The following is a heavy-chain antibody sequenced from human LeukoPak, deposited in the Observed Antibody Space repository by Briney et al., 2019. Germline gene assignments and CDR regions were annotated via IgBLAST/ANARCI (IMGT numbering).Heavy chain of an antibody. CDR2: IYYTGST. J-gene: IGHJ6*03. D-gene: IGHD3-10*01. Sequence: PSETLSLTCTVSGVSISNYYWSWIRQPPGKGLEWIGYIYYTGSTNYNPSLKSRVTISVDTSKNHFSLKLNSVTAADTAVYYCARVEVGYFGSGSYPPSYYHMDVWGKGTTVTISS. CDR1: GVSISNYY. V-gene: IGHV4-59*01. CDR3: ARVEVGYFGSGSYPPSYYHMDV.